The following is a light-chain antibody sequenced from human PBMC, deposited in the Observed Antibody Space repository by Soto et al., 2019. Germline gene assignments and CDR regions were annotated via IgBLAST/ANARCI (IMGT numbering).Light chain of an antibody. J-gene: IGKJ2*01. V-gene: IGKV3-20*01. CDR3: QQYGRSPLMYT. Sequence: EIVLTQSPGTPSLSPGERATLSCRASQSITSNFLAWYQQKPGQAPRLLIYGASTRAAGVPDRFSGSGSGPDFTLTITRLEPEDFAVYYCQQYGRSPLMYTFGQGTKLGVK. CDR2: GAS. CDR1: QSITSNF.